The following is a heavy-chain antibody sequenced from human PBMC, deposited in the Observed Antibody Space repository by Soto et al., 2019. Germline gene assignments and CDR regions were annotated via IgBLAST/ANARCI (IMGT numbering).Heavy chain of an antibody. CDR2: INVGNGNT. CDR3: ARGDRSGCFDI. V-gene: IGHV1-3*01. D-gene: IGHD3-22*01. J-gene: IGHJ3*02. CDR1: GYTFSNYA. Sequence: VASVKVFCKASGYTFSNYAMNWVRQAPGQSLEWMGWINVGNGNTKYSQKFQGRVTITRDTSATTAYLDLNRLRSEDTAVYYCARGDRSGCFDIWGQGTMVTVSS.